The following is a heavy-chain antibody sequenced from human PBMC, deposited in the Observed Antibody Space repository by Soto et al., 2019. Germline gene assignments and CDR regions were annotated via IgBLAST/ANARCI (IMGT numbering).Heavy chain of an antibody. Sequence: GGSLRLSCAASGFTFSSYSMNWVRQAPGKGLEWVSSISSSSSYIYYADSVKGRFTISRDNAKNSLYLQMNSLRAEDTAVYYCAPTVTTPTEFDYWGQGTLVTVSS. CDR1: GFTFSSYS. D-gene: IGHD4-17*01. CDR2: ISSSSSYI. J-gene: IGHJ4*02. V-gene: IGHV3-21*01. CDR3: APTVTTPTEFDY.